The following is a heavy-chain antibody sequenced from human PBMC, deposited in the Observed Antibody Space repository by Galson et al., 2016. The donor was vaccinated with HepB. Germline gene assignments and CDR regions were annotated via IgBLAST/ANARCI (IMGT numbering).Heavy chain of an antibody. CDR3: AKDPRSSSGTRQCDF. D-gene: IGHD3-22*01. V-gene: IGHV3-23*01. J-gene: IGHJ4*02. CDR2: ISGSGGDT. CDR1: GFTFSSYA. Sequence: SLRLSCAASGFTFSSYAMSWVRQAPGNGLEWVSGISGSGGDTWYADSVKGRFITYRENPKNNLYLQMNSLRVDDTAVYYCAKDPRSSSGTRQCDFWGQGTLVTVSS.